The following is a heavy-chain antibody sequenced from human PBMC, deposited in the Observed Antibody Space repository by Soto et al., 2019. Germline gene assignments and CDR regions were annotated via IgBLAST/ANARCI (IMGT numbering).Heavy chain of an antibody. Sequence: PSETLSLTCSVSGGSVSSGVYYWSWIRRPPGKGLESIGYISNSGSTNYNPSLTSRVAISLDRSRNQFSLKLTSVTAADTAVYYCTRFPITYFGVVTGHFFEYYGRRTLV. CDR2: ISNSGST. J-gene: IGHJ4*02. V-gene: IGHV4-61*08. CDR3: TRFPITYFGVVTGHFFEY. CDR1: GGSVSSGVYY. D-gene: IGHD3-3*01.